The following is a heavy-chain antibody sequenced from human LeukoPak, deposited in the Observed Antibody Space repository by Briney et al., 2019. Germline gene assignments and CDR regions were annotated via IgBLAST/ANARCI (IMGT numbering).Heavy chain of an antibody. Sequence: TLSLTCAVSGGSISSGGYSWSWIRQPPGKGLEWIGYIYHSGSTYYNPSLKSRVTISVDRSKNQFSLKLSSVTAADTAVYYCARRGGLVVPAADGMDVWGQGTTVTVSS. D-gene: IGHD2-2*01. V-gene: IGHV4-30-2*01. CDR2: IYHSGST. CDR1: GGSISSGGYS. J-gene: IGHJ6*02. CDR3: ARRGGLVVPAADGMDV.